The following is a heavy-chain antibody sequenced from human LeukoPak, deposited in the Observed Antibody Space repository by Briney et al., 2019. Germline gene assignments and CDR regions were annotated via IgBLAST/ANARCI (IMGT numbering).Heavy chain of an antibody. CDR2: INSDGSST. D-gene: IGHD2-8*01. CDR3: ARGVAGYCTNGVCYPLDY. J-gene: IGHJ4*02. V-gene: IGHV3-74*01. Sequence: LAGGSLRLSCAASGFTFSSYWMHWVRQAPEKGLVWVSRINSDGSSTSYADSVKGRFTISRDNAKNTLYLQMNSLRAEDTAVYYCARGVAGYCTNGVCYPLDYWGQGTLVTVSS. CDR1: GFTFSSYW.